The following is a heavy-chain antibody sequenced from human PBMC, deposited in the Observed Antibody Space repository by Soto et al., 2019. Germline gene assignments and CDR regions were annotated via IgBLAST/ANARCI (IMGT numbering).Heavy chain of an antibody. CDR1: GYTFTNYG. Sequence: ASVKVSCKASGYTFTNYGISWVRQAPGQGLEWMAWISAYNGNTNYAQNLQGRVTVTTDTSTSTAHMELRSLKSDDTAVYYCARAGGSIVASTFDFWGLGTLVTVSS. J-gene: IGHJ4*02. CDR3: ARAGGSIVASTFDF. CDR2: ISAYNGNT. D-gene: IGHD1-26*01. V-gene: IGHV1-18*01.